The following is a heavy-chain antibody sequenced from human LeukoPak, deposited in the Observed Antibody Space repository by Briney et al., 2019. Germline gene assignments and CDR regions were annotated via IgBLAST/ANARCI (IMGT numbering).Heavy chain of an antibody. J-gene: IGHJ4*02. CDR1: GFTFSSYA. CDR2: ISYDGSNK. CDR3: ARDGGGYCNNSSC. V-gene: IGHV3-30-3*01. Sequence: PPGGSLRLSCAASGFTFSSYAMHWVRQAPGKGLEWVAVISYDGSNKYYADSVKGRFTISRDNSKDTLYLQMNSLRAEDTAVYYCARDGGGYCNNSSCWGQGTLVTVSS. D-gene: IGHD2-2*01.